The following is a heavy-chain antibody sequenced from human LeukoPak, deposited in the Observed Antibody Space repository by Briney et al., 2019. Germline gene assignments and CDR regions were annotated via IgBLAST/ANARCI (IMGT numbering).Heavy chain of an antibody. J-gene: IGHJ4*02. Sequence: PGGSLRLSCAASGFILSSNTMNWVRQAPGKGLEWVSSISSSSSYIYYADSVKGRFTISGDNAKNSLFLQMNSLRAEDTAVYYCARTYGDYVYILGYWGQGTLVTVSS. CDR3: ARTYGDYVYILGY. CDR2: ISSSSSYI. D-gene: IGHD4-17*01. V-gene: IGHV3-21*01. CDR1: GFILSSNT.